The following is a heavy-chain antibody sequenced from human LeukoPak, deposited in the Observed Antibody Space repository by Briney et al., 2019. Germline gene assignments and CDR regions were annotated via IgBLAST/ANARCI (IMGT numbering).Heavy chain of an antibody. CDR2: IYNTVDV. Sequence: SETLSLTCTVSGGSIIGSYWTWIRQSPGGGLEYIGYIYNTVDVNYSPSLKSRVTISIDMSRSQFYLRLKSVTAADTAIYYCARSRNYDSTGYNPTYYFDSWGQGALVTVSS. D-gene: IGHD3-22*01. CDR3: ARSRNYDSTGYNPTYYFDS. J-gene: IGHJ4*02. CDR1: GGSIIGSY. V-gene: IGHV4-59*01.